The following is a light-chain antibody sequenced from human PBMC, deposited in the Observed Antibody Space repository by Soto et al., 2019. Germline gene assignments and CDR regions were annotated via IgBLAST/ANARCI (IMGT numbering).Light chain of an antibody. CDR1: QSVSSN. Sequence: EIVMTQSPSTLSVSPGERATLSCRASQSVSSNLAWYQQKPGQATRLLIFGASTTATGIPARFSGSGSGTEFTLTLSSLHSEAFAVYYCQQYKNCPPSTFGQGTRLEIK. CDR2: GAS. V-gene: IGKV3-15*01. J-gene: IGKJ5*01. CDR3: QQYKNCPPST.